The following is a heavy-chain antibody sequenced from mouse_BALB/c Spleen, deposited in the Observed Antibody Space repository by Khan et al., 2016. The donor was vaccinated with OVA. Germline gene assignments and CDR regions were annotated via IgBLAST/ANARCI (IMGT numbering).Heavy chain of an antibody. CDR2: ISTGGST. D-gene: IGHD2-4*01. CDR3: SRGDYDGRGYFDV. Sequence: EVELVESGGGLVKPGGSLKLSCAASGLTFSIYAMSWVRQTPEKRLEWVASISTGGSTYYPDSVKGRFTISRDNARNILYLQMSSLRSEDTAMYYCSRGDYDGRGYFDVWGAGTTVTVSS. J-gene: IGHJ1*01. V-gene: IGHV5-6-5*01. CDR1: GLTFSIYA.